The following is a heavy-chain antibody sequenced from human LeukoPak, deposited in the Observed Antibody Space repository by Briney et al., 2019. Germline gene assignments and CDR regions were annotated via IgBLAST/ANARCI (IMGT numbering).Heavy chain of an antibody. CDR1: GGSISSYY. CDR3: ARARLTAAAGITFIGYFDY. D-gene: IGHD6-13*01. V-gene: IGHV4-4*07. J-gene: IGHJ4*02. Sequence: PSETLSLTCTVSGGSISSYYWSWIRQPAGKGLEWIGRIYISGSTNYNPSLTSRVTMSVDTSKNQFSLKLSSVTAADTAVYYCARARLTAAAGITFIGYFDYWGQGTLVTVPS. CDR2: IYISGST.